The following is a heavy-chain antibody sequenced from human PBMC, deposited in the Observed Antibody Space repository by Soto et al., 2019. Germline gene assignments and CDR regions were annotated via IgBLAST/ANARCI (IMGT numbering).Heavy chain of an antibody. J-gene: IGHJ4*02. CDR2: IYHSGST. D-gene: IGHD7-27*01. Sequence: QVQLQESGPGLVKPSETLSLTCTVSGGSISSYYWSWIRQPPGKGLEYIGYIYHSGSTNYNPSLTRRVTLPGAPSKYHFSLKLRSVTAADTAVYYCVRHYPGPPSFDYWGQGALVTVSS. CDR3: VRHYPGPPSFDY. CDR1: GGSISSYY. V-gene: IGHV4-59*08.